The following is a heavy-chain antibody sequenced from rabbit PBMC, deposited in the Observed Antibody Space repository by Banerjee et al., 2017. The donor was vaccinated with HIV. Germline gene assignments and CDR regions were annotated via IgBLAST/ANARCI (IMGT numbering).Heavy chain of an antibody. J-gene: IGHJ3*01. V-gene: IGHV1S40*01. Sequence: QSLEESGGALVKPGASLTLTCKASGFSFSDRDVMCWVRQAPGKGLEWIACINTATGKAVYANWAKGRVTISKTSSPTVTLQMNSLTAADTATYFCARHAGYAGYGYSTLDSWGQGTLVTVS. CDR2: INTATGKA. D-gene: IGHD8-1*01. CDR1: GFSFSDRDV. CDR3: ARHAGYAGYGYSTLDS.